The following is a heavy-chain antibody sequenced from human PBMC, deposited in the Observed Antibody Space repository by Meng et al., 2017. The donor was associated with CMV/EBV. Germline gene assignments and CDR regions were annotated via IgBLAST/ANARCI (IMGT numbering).Heavy chain of an antibody. V-gene: IGHV3-23*01. D-gene: IGHD2-2*01. J-gene: IGHJ6*02. Sequence: GESLKISCAASGFTFSSYAMSWVRQAPGKGLEWVSAISGSGGSTYYADSVKGRFTISRDNSKNTLYLQMNSLRAEDTAVYYCAKGDRYCSSTSCYAHGMDVWGQGTTVTVSS. CDR1: GFTFSSYA. CDR3: AKGDRYCSSTSCYAHGMDV. CDR2: ISGSGGST.